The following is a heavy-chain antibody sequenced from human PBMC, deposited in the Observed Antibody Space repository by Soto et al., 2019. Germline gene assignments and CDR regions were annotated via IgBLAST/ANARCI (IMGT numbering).Heavy chain of an antibody. CDR3: ASGLDYDYNNWFDH. CDR2: IIPIFGTA. CDR1: GGTFSSYA. J-gene: IGHJ5*02. V-gene: IGHV1-69*13. Sequence: SVKVSCKASGGTFSSYAISWVRQAPGQGLEWMGGIIPIFGTANYAQKFQGRVTITADESTSTAYMELSSLRSEDTAVYYCASGLDYDYNNWFDHWGQGTLVTVSS. D-gene: IGHD5-12*01.